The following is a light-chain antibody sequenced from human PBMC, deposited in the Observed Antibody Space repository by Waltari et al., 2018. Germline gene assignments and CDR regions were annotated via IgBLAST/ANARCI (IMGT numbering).Light chain of an antibody. CDR1: QSLLYSSSNKNY. J-gene: IGKJ1*01. Sequence: DTVMTQSPDSLAVSLGERATINCKSIQSLLYSSSNKNYLAWYQQKPGQPPKLLIYWASTRESGVPARFSGSGSGTDFTLTISSLQAEDVAVYFCHQYYTIPQTFGQGTKVEI. V-gene: IGKV4-1*01. CDR3: HQYYTIPQT. CDR2: WAS.